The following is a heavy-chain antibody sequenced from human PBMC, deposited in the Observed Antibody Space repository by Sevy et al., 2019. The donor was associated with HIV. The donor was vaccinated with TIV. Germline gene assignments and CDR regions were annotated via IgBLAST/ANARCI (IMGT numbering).Heavy chain of an antibody. Sequence: SETLSLTCTVSGGSISSSSYYWGWIRQPPGKGLEWIGSIYYSGSTYYNPPLKSRVTISVDTSKNQFSLKLSSVTAADTAVYYCARHAPYSSSSEGGDYFDYWGQGTLVTVSS. D-gene: IGHD6-6*01. V-gene: IGHV4-39*01. J-gene: IGHJ4*02. CDR3: ARHAPYSSSSEGGDYFDY. CDR2: IYYSGST. CDR1: GGSISSSSYY.